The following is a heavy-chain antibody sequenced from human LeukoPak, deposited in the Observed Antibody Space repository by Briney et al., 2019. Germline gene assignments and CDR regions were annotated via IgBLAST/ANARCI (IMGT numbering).Heavy chain of an antibody. V-gene: IGHV1-2*02. CDR2: INPNSGGT. J-gene: IGHJ6*03. CDR3: ARDAIAAAGTQLPYYYYYMDV. CDR1: GYTFRSYT. Sequence: ASVKVSCKASGYTFRSYTMNWVRQAPGQGLEWMGWINPNSGGTNYAQKFQGRVTMTRDTSISTAYMELSRLRSDDTAVYYCARDAIAAAGTQLPYYYYYMDVWGKGTTVTISS. D-gene: IGHD6-13*01.